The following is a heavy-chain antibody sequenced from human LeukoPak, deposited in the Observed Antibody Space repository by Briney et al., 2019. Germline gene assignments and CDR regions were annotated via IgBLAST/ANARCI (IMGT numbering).Heavy chain of an antibody. J-gene: IGHJ4*02. D-gene: IGHD2-2*01. CDR3: ARDELGSPAAPIDY. Sequence: PSETLSLTCTVSGGSISSYYWSWIRQPPGKGLEWIGYIYYSGSTNYNPSIKSRVTISVDTSKNQFSLKLSSVTAADTAVYYCARDELGSPAAPIDYWGQGTLVTVSS. CDR2: IYYSGST. V-gene: IGHV4-59*01. CDR1: GGSISSYY.